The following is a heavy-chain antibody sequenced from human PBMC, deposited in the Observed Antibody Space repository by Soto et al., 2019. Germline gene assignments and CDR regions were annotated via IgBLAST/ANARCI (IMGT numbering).Heavy chain of an antibody. V-gene: IGHV1-18*01. CDR2: ISAYNGNT. Sequence: ASVKVSCKASGYTFTSYGISWVRQAPGQGLEWMGWISAYNGNTNYAQKLQGRVTMTTDTSTSTAYMELRSLRSDDTAVYYCARTNYYDSSGYPGDWFDPWGQGTLVTVS. J-gene: IGHJ5*02. CDR1: GYTFTSYG. D-gene: IGHD3-22*01. CDR3: ARTNYYDSSGYPGDWFDP.